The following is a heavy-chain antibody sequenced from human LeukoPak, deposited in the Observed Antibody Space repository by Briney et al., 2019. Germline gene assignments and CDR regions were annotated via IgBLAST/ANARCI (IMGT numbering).Heavy chain of an antibody. D-gene: IGHD3/OR15-3a*01. J-gene: IGHJ4*02. Sequence: PSETLSLTCTVSGCSITSYFWTWIRQPPGKGLEWIGYIYYSGSTNYNPSLKSRVTISADTSKKQFSLKLRSVTAADTAVYYCARQTGSGLFILPGGQGTLVTVSS. CDR2: IYYSGST. V-gene: IGHV4-59*01. CDR3: ARQTGSGLFILP. CDR1: GCSITSYF.